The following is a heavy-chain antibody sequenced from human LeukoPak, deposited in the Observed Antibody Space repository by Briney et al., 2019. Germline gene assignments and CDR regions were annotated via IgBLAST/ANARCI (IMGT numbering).Heavy chain of an antibody. CDR3: AVVPYFYMDV. V-gene: IGHV3-74*01. Sequence: PGGFLRLSCAASGFTFSSHWMHWVRQAPGKGLVWVSHINGDGSSTDYADFVKGRFTISRDNAKNTVYLQMNSLRAEDTAVYYCAVVPYFYMDVWGKGTTVTISS. CDR1: GFTFSSHW. CDR2: INGDGSST. J-gene: IGHJ6*03. D-gene: IGHD2-2*01.